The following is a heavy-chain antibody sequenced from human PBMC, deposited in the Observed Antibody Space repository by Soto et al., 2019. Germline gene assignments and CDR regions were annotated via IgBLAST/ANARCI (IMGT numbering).Heavy chain of an antibody. J-gene: IGHJ4*01. CDR2: IYSGGST. D-gene: IGHD3-9*01. Sequence: GGSLRLSCAASGFTVSSNYMSWVRQGLGKGLEWVSVIYSGGSTYYADSVKGRFTISRDNSKSMLYLQMNSLRAEDTAVYYCARGWGVLRYFDWSFDYWGQGTLVNVSS. CDR3: ARGWGVLRYFDWSFDY. CDR1: GFTVSSNY. V-gene: IGHV3-53*01.